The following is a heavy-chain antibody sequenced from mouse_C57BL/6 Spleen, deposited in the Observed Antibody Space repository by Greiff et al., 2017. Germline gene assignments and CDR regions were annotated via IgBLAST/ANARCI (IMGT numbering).Heavy chain of an antibody. V-gene: IGHV5-16*01. Sequence: EVQLVESEGGLVQPGSSMKLSCTASGFTFSDYYMAWVRQVPEKGLEWVANINYDGSSTYYLDSLKSRFIISRDNAKNILYLQMSSLKSEDTATYYCARVPDYYGSFYAMDYWGQGTSVTVSS. D-gene: IGHD1-1*01. CDR1: GFTFSDYY. J-gene: IGHJ4*01. CDR2: INYDGSST. CDR3: ARVPDYYGSFYAMDY.